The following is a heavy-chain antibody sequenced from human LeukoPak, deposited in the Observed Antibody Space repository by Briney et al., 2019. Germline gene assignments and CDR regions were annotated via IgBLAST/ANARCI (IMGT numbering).Heavy chain of an antibody. J-gene: IGHJ4*02. CDR2: IKEDGTET. CDR1: GFMFSSNW. CDR3: AKEGRSLQTY. V-gene: IGHV3-7*03. Sequence: GGSLRLSCAASGFMFSSNWMSWVRLAPGKGLEWVANIKEDGTETYYVDSVKGRFTISRDNAKNSLYLQMNSLRVEDTAVYYCAKEGRSLQTYWGQGTLATVSS. D-gene: IGHD5-24*01.